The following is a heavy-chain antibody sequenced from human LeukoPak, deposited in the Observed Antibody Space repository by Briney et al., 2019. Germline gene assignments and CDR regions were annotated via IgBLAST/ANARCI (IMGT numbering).Heavy chain of an antibody. CDR1: GFTFSSYA. CDR2: ISDTGDST. CDR3: AKDPMTSVTTTAY. V-gene: IGHV3-23*01. J-gene: IGHJ4*02. Sequence: GGSLRLSCTASGFTFSSYAMSWVRQAPGKGLEWVSSISDTGDSTYYADSVKGRFTISRDNSKNTLYLQMNSLRAEDTAVYYCAKDPMTSVTTTAYWGQGTLVTVSS. D-gene: IGHD4-17*01.